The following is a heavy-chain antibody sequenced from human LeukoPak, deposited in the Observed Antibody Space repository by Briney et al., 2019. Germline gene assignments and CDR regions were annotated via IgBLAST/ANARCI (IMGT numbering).Heavy chain of an antibody. D-gene: IGHD2-21*02. CDR1: GFTFGDYS. J-gene: IGHJ4*02. CDR2: IRSKAYGGTP. V-gene: IGHV3-49*04. CDR3: NREWCGVDCPRSDY. Sequence: PGGTLRLSCTTSGFTFGDYSMSWVRQAPGKGLEWVGFIRSKAYGGTPEYASSVKGRFTISRDDSKGIAYLQMNSLKTDDTAVYYCNREWCGVDCPRSDYWGQGIAVTVSS.